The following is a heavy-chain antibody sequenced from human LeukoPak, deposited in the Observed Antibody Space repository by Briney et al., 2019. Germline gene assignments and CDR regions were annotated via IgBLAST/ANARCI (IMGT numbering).Heavy chain of an antibody. CDR2: ISGSGGST. D-gene: IGHD4-17*01. CDR1: GFTFTSSD. J-gene: IGHJ4*02. CDR3: AKHVITVTTSWGPSDY. V-gene: IGHV3-23*01. Sequence: QPGRSLRLSCAASGFTFTSSDMTWVRQAPGKGLEWVSTISGSGGSTYYADSVKGRFTISRDNSKNTLYLQMNSLRAEDTAVYYCAKHVITVTTSWGPSDYWGQGTPVTVSS.